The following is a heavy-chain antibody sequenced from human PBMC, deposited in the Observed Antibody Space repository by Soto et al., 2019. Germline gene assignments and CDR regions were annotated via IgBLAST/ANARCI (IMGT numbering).Heavy chain of an antibody. CDR3: ASGKEIRFADIPGMQV. CDR1: VFTFSSYW. Sequence: PGGSLRLSCAPSVFTFSSYWMHWVRESPGKGLVWVSRINSDGSSTSYADSVKGRFTISRDNAKNTLYLQMNSLRAEDTAVYYCASGKEIRFADIPGMQVWGQGTTVNVSS. CDR2: INSDGSST. J-gene: IGHJ6*01. V-gene: IGHV3-74*01. D-gene: IGHD3-3*01.